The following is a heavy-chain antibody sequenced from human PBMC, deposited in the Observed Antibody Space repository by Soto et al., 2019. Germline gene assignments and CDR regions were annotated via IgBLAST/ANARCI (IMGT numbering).Heavy chain of an antibody. J-gene: IGHJ4*02. CDR1: GDSFTIDSYY. D-gene: IGHD4-4*01. CDR3: ARVAPLLMTTVDY. Sequence: PSETLSLTCTVSGDSFTIDSYYWAWIRQPPGKGLEWLGTISHSGTTFHNPSLKSRVTMSVDTSKNQFSLNLSSVTAADTAVYYCARVAPLLMTTVDYWGQGTLVTVSS. V-gene: IGHV4-39*01. CDR2: ISHSGTT.